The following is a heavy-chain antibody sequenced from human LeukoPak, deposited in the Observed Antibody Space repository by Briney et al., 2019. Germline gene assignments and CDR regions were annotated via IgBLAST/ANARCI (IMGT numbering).Heavy chain of an antibody. Sequence: SVKVSCKASVGTLSSYTISWVRQARGQGREWMGPIIPILDITNYAQKFQGIVTITADKSTSTDYMELSSLRSEDTVVYYCAREVWQLLSSYSSSRDAFDIWGQGTMVTVSS. CDR1: VGTLSSYT. J-gene: IGHJ3*02. CDR3: AREVWQLLSSYSSSRDAFDI. D-gene: IGHD6-13*01. V-gene: IGHV1-69*10. CDR2: IIPILDIT.